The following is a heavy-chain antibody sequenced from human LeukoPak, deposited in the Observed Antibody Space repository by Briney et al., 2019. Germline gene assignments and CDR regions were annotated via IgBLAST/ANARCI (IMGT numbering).Heavy chain of an antibody. CDR1: GFTFSSYW. Sequence: GSLSLSCAASGFTFSSYWMTWVRQAPGQGLEWVANMKHDGTKKNYADSVKGRFTISRDNAKNSLYLQMNSLSAEDTALYYCARIVGADEGADYWGQGTLVTVSS. J-gene: IGHJ4*02. CDR2: MKHDGTKK. CDR3: ARIVGADEGADY. D-gene: IGHD1-26*01. V-gene: IGHV3-7*01.